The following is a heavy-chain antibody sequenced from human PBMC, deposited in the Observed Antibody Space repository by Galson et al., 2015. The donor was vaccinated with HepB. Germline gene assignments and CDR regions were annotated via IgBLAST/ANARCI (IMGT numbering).Heavy chain of an antibody. CDR3: AKEFGGNYYYYHGMDV. J-gene: IGHJ6*02. CDR1: GFTFSNYG. Sequence: SLRLSCAASGFTFSNYGMHGVLQTPGEGLEWVAVISYDGNNKYHAESVKGRFSISRDNSKNTLYLDMNSLSAEDTAVYYCAKEFGGNYYYYHGMDVWGQGTTVTVSS. D-gene: IGHD3-16*01. V-gene: IGHV3-30*18. CDR2: ISYDGNNK.